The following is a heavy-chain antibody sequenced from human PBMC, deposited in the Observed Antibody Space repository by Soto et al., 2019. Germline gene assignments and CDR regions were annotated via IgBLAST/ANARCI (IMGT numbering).Heavy chain of an antibody. J-gene: IGHJ3*02. D-gene: IGHD6-19*01. V-gene: IGHV1-18*01. CDR2: ISAYNGNT. CDR1: GYTFTSYG. Sequence: ASVKVSCKASGYTFTSYGISWVRQAPGQGLEWMGWISAYNGNTNYAQKLQGRVTMTTDTSTSTAYMELRSLRSDDTAVYYCARHWDRGWYPAAFDIWGQGTMVTVSS. CDR3: ARHWDRGWYPAAFDI.